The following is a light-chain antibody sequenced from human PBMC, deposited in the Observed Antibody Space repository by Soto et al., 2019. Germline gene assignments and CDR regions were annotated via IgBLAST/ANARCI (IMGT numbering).Light chain of an antibody. CDR1: QHVSTY. CDR3: QPRGELIVT. CDR2: DAS. J-gene: IGKJ4*01. V-gene: IGKV3-11*01. Sequence: EILLTQSHATLSLSPGEGATLSCRASQHVSTYVAWYKQKPGHAPRLLIFDASNRATGVPARFSGSGSGTDFTLTISKLEPVDSCIYYCQPRGELIVTFGGGTNVEI.